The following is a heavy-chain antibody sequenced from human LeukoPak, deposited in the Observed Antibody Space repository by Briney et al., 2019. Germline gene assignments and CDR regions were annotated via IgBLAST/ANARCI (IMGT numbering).Heavy chain of an antibody. Sequence: SETLSLTCTVSGGSISSYYWSWIRQPAGKGLEWIGRIYTSGSTNYNPSLKSRVTMSVDTSKNQFSLKLSSVTAADTAVYYWAREARQVHYYYYYYMDVWGKGTTVTVSS. CDR2: IYTSGST. CDR3: AREARQVHYYYYYYMDV. V-gene: IGHV4-4*07. D-gene: IGHD6-6*01. CDR1: GGSISSYY. J-gene: IGHJ6*03.